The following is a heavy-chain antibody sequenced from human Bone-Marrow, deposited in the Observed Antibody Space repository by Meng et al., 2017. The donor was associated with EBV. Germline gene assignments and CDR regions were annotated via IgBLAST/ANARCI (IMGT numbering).Heavy chain of an antibody. CDR2: IYHSGST. CDR3: ARVVARSYFDY. V-gene: IGHV4-30-2*01. J-gene: IGHJ4*02. Sequence: QLQLQESGSGLVNPSQTLSLTCAVSGGSISSGDYSWSWIRQPPGKGLEWIGYIYHSGSTSYNPSLKSRVTISVDRSKNQFSLKLSSVTAADTAVYYCARVVARSYFDYWGQGTLVTVSS. CDR1: GGSISSGDYS.